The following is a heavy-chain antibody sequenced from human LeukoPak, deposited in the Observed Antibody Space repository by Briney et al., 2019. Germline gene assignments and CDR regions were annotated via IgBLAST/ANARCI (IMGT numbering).Heavy chain of an antibody. CDR1: GGSISSGGYS. CDR2: IYHSGST. CDR3: ARGPSVLGYRGGAFDI. D-gene: IGHD6-13*01. J-gene: IGHJ3*02. V-gene: IGHV4-30-2*01. Sequence: PSETLSLTCAVSGGSISSGGYSWSWIRQPPGKGLEWIGYIYHSGSTYYNPSLKSRVTISVDRSKNQFSQKLSSVTAADTAVYYCARGPSVLGYRGGAFDIWGQGTMVTVSS.